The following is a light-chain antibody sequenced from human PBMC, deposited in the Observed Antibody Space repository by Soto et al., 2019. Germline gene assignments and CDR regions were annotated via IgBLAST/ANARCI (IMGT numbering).Light chain of an antibody. CDR3: CSYAAGSTLV. CDR1: SSDVGSYNL. J-gene: IGLJ3*02. CDR2: EGS. Sequence: QSALTQPASVSGSPGQSITISCTGTSSDVGSYNLVSWYLQYPGKAPKLMNYEGSKRPSGVSNRFSGSKSGNTASLTISGLQAEDEADYYCCSYAAGSTLVFGGGTKLTVL. V-gene: IGLV2-23*01.